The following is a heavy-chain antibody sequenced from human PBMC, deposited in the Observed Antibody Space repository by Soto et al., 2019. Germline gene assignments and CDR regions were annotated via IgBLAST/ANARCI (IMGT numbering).Heavy chain of an antibody. CDR3: ARGPPGRY. D-gene: IGHD2-15*01. CDR2: IYHSGST. CDR1: GGSISSGGYS. V-gene: IGHV4-30-2*05. Sequence: PSETLSLTCAVSGGSISSGGYSWSWIRQPPGKGLEWIGYIYHSGSTYYNPSLKSRVTISVDTSKNQFSLKLSSVTAADTAVYYCARGPPGRYWGQGTLVTVSS. J-gene: IGHJ4*02.